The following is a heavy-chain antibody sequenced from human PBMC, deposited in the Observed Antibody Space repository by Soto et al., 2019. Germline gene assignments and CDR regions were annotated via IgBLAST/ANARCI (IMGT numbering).Heavy chain of an antibody. D-gene: IGHD5-18*01. Sequence: ASVKVSCKASGGTFSSYAISWVRQAPGQGLEWMGGIIPIFGTANYAQKFQGRVTITADESTSTAYMELSSLRSEDTAVYYCARARYSYGYHYYYGMDVWGQGTTVTVSS. V-gene: IGHV1-69*13. CDR2: IIPIFGTA. CDR3: ARARYSYGYHYYYGMDV. J-gene: IGHJ6*02. CDR1: GGTFSSYA.